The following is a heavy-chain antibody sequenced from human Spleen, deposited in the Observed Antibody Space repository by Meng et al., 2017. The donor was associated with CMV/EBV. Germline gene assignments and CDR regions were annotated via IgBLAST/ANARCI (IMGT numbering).Heavy chain of an antibody. J-gene: IGHJ5*02. CDR2: INPRDGGT. Sequence: SGYTFPDYSWHWVRQAPGQGLEWTGIINPRDGGTRYAQKFQDRVTMTRDTSTSTVYMELRSLRSEDTAVYYCAKGVEAASGIGDWFDPWGQGTLVTVSS. CDR3: AKGVEAASGIGDWFDP. CDR1: GYTFPDYS. D-gene: IGHD6-13*01. V-gene: IGHV1-46*01.